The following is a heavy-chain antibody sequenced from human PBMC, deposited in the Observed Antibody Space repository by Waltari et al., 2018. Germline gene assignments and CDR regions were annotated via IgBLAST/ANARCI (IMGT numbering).Heavy chain of an antibody. CDR2: MSPDSGGT. CDR1: GYKFTCYY. V-gene: IGHV1-2*04. D-gene: IGHD3-22*01. CDR3: ARGSVIGYYDSSASYTSLTI. Sequence: QVQLEQSGAEVKMPGPSVNVSCKTSGYKFTCYYLKWLRRSPGQGLEWMGWMSPDSGGTSYAQKFQGWVTMTRDTSTSTAYMELSRLTSCDTAVYYCARGSVIGYYDSSASYTSLTIWGQGTTVTVSS. J-gene: IGHJ3*02.